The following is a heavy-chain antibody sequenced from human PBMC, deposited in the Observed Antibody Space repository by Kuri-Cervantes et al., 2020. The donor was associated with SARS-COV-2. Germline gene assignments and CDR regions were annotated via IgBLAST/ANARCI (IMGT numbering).Heavy chain of an antibody. CDR3: AKVEGYSYGYYYYGMDV. J-gene: IGHJ6*02. D-gene: IGHD5-18*01. CDR1: GGTFSSYA. Sequence: SVKVSCKASGGTFSSYAISWVLQAPGQGLEWMGRIIPILGIANYAQKFQGRVTITADKSTSTAYMELSSLRSEDTAVYYCAKVEGYSYGYYYYGMDVWGQGTTVTVSS. V-gene: IGHV1-69*04. CDR2: IIPILGIA.